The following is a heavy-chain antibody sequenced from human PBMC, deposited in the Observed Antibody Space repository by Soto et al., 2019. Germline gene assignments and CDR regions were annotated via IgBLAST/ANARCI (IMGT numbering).Heavy chain of an antibody. CDR2: TYYRSKWYN. CDR1: GDSVSSNSAA. CDR3: ARDGLYSSGWFDAFDI. V-gene: IGHV6-1*01. J-gene: IGHJ3*02. Sequence: SQTLSLTCVISGDSVSSNSAAWNWIRQSPSRGLEWLGRTYYRSKWYNDYAVSVKSRITINPDTSKNQFSLQLNSVTPEDTAVYYCARDGLYSSGWFDAFDIWGQGTMVTVSS. D-gene: IGHD6-19*01.